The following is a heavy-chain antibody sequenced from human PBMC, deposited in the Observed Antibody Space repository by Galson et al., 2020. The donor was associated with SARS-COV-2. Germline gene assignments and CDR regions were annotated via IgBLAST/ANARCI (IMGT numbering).Heavy chain of an antibody. J-gene: IGHJ2*01. V-gene: IGHV3-30*04. D-gene: IGHD3-16*01. CDR1: GFTFSSYA. CDR3: ARDLGGYFDL. Sequence: GGSLRLSCAASGFTFSSYAMHWVRQAPGKGLEWVAVISYDGSNKYYADSVKGRFTISRDNSKNTLYLQMNSLRAEDTAVYYCARDLGGYFDLWGRGTLVTGSS. CDR2: ISYDGSNK.